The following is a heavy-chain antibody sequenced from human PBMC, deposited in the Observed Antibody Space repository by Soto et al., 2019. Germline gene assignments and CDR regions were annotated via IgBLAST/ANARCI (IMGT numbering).Heavy chain of an antibody. CDR2: ISSSSSYI. V-gene: IGHV3-21*01. D-gene: IGHD2-15*01. CDR3: ARATRYCSGGSCYSVSSFDY. CDR1: GFTFSSYS. J-gene: IGHJ4*02. Sequence: GGSLRLSCAASGFTFSSYSMNWVRQAPGKGLEWVSSISSSSSYIYYADSVKGRFTISRDNAKNSLYLQMNSLRAEDTAVYYCARATRYCSGGSCYSVSSFDYWGQGTLVTVSS.